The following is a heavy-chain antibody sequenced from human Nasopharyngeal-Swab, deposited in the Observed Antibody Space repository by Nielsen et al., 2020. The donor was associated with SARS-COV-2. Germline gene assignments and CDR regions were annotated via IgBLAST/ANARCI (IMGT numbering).Heavy chain of an antibody. CDR3: AKGPFMIVVVNSDYYYMDV. CDR2: ISYDGSNK. CDR1: GFTFSSYG. D-gene: IGHD3-22*01. J-gene: IGHJ6*03. Sequence: GESLKISCAASGFTFSSYGMHWVRQAPGKGLEWVAVISYDGSNKYYADSVKGRFTISRDNFKNTLYLQMNSLRTEDTAVYYCAKGPFMIVVVNSDYYYMDVWGKGTTVTVSS. V-gene: IGHV3-30*18.